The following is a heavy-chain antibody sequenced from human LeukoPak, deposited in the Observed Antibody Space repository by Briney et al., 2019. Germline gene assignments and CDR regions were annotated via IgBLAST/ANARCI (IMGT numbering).Heavy chain of an antibody. CDR1: GFTFSSYE. CDR2: ISSSGSAV. CDR3: ARVKGMVWLQLQDYFDY. D-gene: IGHD5-24*01. Sequence: GGSLRLSCAASGFTFSSYEMNWVRQAPGKGLEWVSYISSSGSAVYYADSVKGRFTISRDNAKNSLYLQMNSLRAEDTAVYYCARVKGMVWLQLQDYFDYWGQGTLVTVSS. J-gene: IGHJ4*02. V-gene: IGHV3-48*03.